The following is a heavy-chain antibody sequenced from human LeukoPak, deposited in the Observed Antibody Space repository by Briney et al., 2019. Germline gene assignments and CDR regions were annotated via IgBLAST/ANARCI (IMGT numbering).Heavy chain of an antibody. V-gene: IGHV3-74*01. Sequence: GGSLRLSCAASGFTFISYWMHWVRQAPGKGLVWVSRINGYGSSTDFADSVKGRFTISRDNAKNTLYLQMNSLRAEDTAMYYCAKDLSRSWSAYFDFWGQGTLVAVSS. CDR3: AKDLSRSWSAYFDF. CDR1: GFTFISYW. CDR2: INGYGSST. D-gene: IGHD1-26*01. J-gene: IGHJ4*02.